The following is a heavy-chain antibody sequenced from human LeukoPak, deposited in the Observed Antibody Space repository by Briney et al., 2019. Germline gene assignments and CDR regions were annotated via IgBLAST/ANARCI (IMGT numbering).Heavy chain of an antibody. V-gene: IGHV1-2*02. Sequence: ASVKVSCKASGYTFTGYYIHWVRQTPGQGLEWMGWINTNGGGTNYAQKFQGRVTMTRDTSISTAYMELSSLRSDDTALYYCAGGITGGDYWGQGTLVTVSS. CDR1: GYTFTGYY. J-gene: IGHJ4*02. CDR3: AGGITGGDY. D-gene: IGHD1-14*01. CDR2: INTNGGGT.